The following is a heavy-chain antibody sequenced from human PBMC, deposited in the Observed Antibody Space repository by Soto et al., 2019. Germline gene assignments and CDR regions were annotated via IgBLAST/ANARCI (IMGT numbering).Heavy chain of an antibody. V-gene: IGHV3-23*01. CDR1: GFTFNYYD. D-gene: IGHD3-16*01. J-gene: IGHJ4*02. Sequence: EAQLLESGGGLVQPGGSLRLSCVASGFTFNYYDVTWVRRAPGKGLDWVSTISDTGRDTYFGDSVRGRFSISRDKSRNAVYLHMHSLTVDDTALYCRSTSSERLSWVTLGGLIPLGFDYMGQGILVTVSS. CDR2: ISDTGRDT. CDR3: STSSERLSWVTLGGLIPLGFDY.